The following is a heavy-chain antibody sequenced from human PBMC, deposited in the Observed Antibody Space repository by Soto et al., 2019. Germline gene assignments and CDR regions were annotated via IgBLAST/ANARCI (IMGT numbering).Heavy chain of an antibody. V-gene: IGHV4-39*02. J-gene: IGHJ4*02. CDR1: GGPIRSSSHY. D-gene: IGHD1-1*01. Sequence: SETLSLTCTVSGGPIRSSSHYWGWIRQSPGTGLEWIGSIDESGDSYYNPSLKSRVTIFVDTSKNQFSLKLISVAGADSAIYYCAREGGYVDYWGQGTLVTVSS. CDR2: IDESGDS. CDR3: AREGGYVDY.